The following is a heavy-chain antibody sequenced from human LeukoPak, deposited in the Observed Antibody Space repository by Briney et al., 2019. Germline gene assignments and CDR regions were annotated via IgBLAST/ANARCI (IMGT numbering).Heavy chain of an antibody. V-gene: IGHV1-46*01. CDR1: GYTFTSYD. CDR2: INPSGGST. CDR3: ARDISAPIAAAGTGFDY. D-gene: IGHD6-13*01. J-gene: IGHJ4*02. Sequence: ASVKVSCKASGYTFTSYDINWVRQAPGQGLEWMGIINPSGGSTSYAQKFQGRVTMTRDMSTSTVYMELSSLRSEDTAVYYCARDISAPIAAAGTGFDYWGQGTLVTVSS.